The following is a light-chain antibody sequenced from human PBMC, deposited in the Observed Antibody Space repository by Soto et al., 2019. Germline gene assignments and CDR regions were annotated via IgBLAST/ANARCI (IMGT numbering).Light chain of an antibody. CDR2: KVS. CDR1: QSLVHSDGIAY. CDR3: QQRSNWPPSWT. Sequence: DVVMTQSPLSLPVTLGQPASISCRSNQSLVHSDGIAYFSWFQQRPGRSPRRLIYKVSNRDSGVPARFSGSGSGTDFALKISRVEAEDVGVYYCQQRSNWPPSWTFGQGTKGDIK. V-gene: IGKV2-30*02. J-gene: IGKJ1*01.